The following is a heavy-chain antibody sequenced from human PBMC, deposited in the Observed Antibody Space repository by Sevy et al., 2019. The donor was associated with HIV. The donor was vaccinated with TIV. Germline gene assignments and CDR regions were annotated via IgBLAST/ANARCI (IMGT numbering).Heavy chain of an antibody. CDR3: AREGCTKPHDY. V-gene: IGHV3-23*01. CDR2: LSFGCGEI. Sequence: GGSLRLSCAASGFTFSKYSMSWVRQPPGKGLEWVSTLSFGCGEINYADSVKGRFTISGDKSKSSVYLQMNNLRPEDTAVYYCAREGCTKPHDYWGQGTLVTVSS. J-gene: IGHJ4*02. D-gene: IGHD2-8*01. CDR1: GFTFSKYS.